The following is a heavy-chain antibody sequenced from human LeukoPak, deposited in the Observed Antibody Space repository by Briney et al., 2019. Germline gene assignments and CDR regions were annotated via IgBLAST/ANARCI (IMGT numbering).Heavy chain of an antibody. Sequence: GGSLRLSCAASGFNFSRFSMNWVRQAPGKGLEWVSSISSSSSYIYYADSVKGRFTISRDNAKNSLYLQMNSLRAEDTAAYYCARGGTTVTTAGWEFDYWGQGTLVTVSS. CDR1: GFNFSRFS. J-gene: IGHJ4*02. CDR2: ISSSSSYI. CDR3: ARGGTTVTTAGWEFDY. V-gene: IGHV3-21*01. D-gene: IGHD4-11*01.